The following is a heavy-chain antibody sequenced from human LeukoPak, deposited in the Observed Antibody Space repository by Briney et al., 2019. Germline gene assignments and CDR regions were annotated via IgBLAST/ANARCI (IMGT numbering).Heavy chain of an antibody. J-gene: IGHJ4*02. V-gene: IGHV4-34*01. CDR3: ARAGYSSSWLIF. D-gene: IGHD6-13*01. CDR1: GGSFSGYY. CDR2: INHSGST. Sequence: SETLSLTCAVYGGSFSGYYWSWIRQPPGKGLEWIGEINHSGSTNYNPSLKSRVTISVDTSKNQFSLKLSSVTAADTAVYYCARAGYSSSWLIFWGQGTLVTVSS.